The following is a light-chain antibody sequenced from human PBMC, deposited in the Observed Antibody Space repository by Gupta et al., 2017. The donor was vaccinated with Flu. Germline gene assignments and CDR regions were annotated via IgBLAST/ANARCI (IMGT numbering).Light chain of an antibody. V-gene: IGLV1-47*01. CDR1: RSNLGGNY. CDR3: ASWDDSISGWV. Sequence: SVLTPPPSASATPGPRVTISSSGSRSNLGGNYVYWYQQLPGAAPKHLLVRNSQRHSGVPDRCSGAKSGASATLASSGLRSEDEADYHCASWDDSISGWVYGGGTKVTVL. J-gene: IGLJ3*02. CDR2: RNS.